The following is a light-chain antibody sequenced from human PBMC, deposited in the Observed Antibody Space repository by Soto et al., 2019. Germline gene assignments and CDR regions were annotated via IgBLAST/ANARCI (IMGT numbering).Light chain of an antibody. V-gene: IGKV1-17*01. Sequence: DIQMTQSPSSLSASVGDRVTISCRASQGINNDLGWYQQKPGKAPKRLIYEASTLQSGVPFRFIGCGSGTEFTLTISSLQPEDFATYYCLQHNDYPRTFGGGTQVAIK. J-gene: IGKJ4*01. CDR2: EAS. CDR3: LQHNDYPRT. CDR1: QGINND.